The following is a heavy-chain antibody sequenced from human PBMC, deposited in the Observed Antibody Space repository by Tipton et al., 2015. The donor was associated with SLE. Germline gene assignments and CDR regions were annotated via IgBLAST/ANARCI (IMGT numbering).Heavy chain of an antibody. CDR2: IGHSGST. Sequence: TLSLTCTVSDDSISGYYWSWIRQPPGKGLEWIGYIGHSGSTNYNPSLKSRVTISVDTSTNQFSLKLSSVTAADTAVYYCARGDTGDDYLDNWGQGTLATVSS. V-gene: IGHV4-59*01. D-gene: IGHD7-27*01. CDR1: DDSISGYY. J-gene: IGHJ4*02. CDR3: ARGDTGDDYLDN.